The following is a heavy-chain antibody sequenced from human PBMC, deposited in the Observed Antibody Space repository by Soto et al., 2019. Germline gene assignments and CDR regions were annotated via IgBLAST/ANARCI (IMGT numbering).Heavy chain of an antibody. V-gene: IGHV1-69*01. CDR2: IIPIFGTA. Sequence: QVQLVQSGAEVKKPGSSVKVSCKASGGTFSSYAISWVRQAPGQGLEWMGGIIPIFGTANYAQKFQGRVTITADESTSTAYMELSSLRSEDTAVYCCAWAWIGYDSSGYYPYYFDYWGQGTLVTVSS. J-gene: IGHJ4*02. D-gene: IGHD3-22*01. CDR3: AWAWIGYDSSGYYPYYFDY. CDR1: GGTFSSYA.